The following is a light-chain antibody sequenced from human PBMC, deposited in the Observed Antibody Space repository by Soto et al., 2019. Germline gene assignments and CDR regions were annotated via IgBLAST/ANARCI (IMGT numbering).Light chain of an antibody. CDR1: QAIRNY. Sequence: DIQMTQSPSSLSASVGDRVTITCRASQAIRNYLAWYQQKPGKVPKLLIYAASTLQSGVPSRFSGSGSGTDFTLTISSLQPEDVATYYCQKYNGVPLTFGGGTKVEIK. V-gene: IGKV1-27*01. CDR2: AAS. J-gene: IGKJ4*01. CDR3: QKYNGVPLT.